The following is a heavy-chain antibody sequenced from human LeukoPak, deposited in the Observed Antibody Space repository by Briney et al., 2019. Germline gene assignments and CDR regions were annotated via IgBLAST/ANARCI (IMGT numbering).Heavy chain of an antibody. CDR2: IYPGDSDT. D-gene: IGHD2-2*02. Sequence: GESLEISCKGSGYSFTSYWIGWVRQMPGKGLEWMGIIYPGDSDTRYSPSFQGQVTISADKSISTAYLQWSSLKASDTAMYYCARRRLGQLLYGGDAFDIWGQGTMVTVSS. CDR3: ARRRLGQLLYGGDAFDI. CDR1: GYSFTSYW. V-gene: IGHV5-51*01. J-gene: IGHJ3*02.